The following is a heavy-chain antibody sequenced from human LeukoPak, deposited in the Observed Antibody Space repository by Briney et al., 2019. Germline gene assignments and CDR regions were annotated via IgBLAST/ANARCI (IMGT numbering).Heavy chain of an antibody. CDR3: AGVKYPPNEQYALYGMDV. CDR2: TYYRSKWYN. D-gene: IGHD2-8*01. Sequence: SQTLSLTCAISGDSVSSDSAAWNWIRQSPSRGLEWLGRTYYRSKWYNDYAVSVKSRISINPDTSKNQFSLRLNSVTPEDTAVYYCAGVKYPPNEQYALYGMDVWGQGTTVTVSS. V-gene: IGHV6-1*01. J-gene: IGHJ6*02. CDR1: GDSVSSDSAA.